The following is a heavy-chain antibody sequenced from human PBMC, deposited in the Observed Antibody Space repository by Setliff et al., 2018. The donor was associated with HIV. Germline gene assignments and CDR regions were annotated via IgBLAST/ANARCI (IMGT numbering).Heavy chain of an antibody. CDR2: IKQDGSEK. D-gene: IGHD1-1*01. V-gene: IGHV3-7*05. CDR3: ARETRPGLTRSGFDY. J-gene: IGHJ4*02. Sequence: GGSLRLSCAASGFTFSSYWMSWVRQAPGKGLEWVANIKQDGSEKYYVDSVKGRFTISRDNAKNSLYLLMNSLRAEDTAVYYCARETRPGLTRSGFDYWGQGTLVTVSS. CDR1: GFTFSSYW.